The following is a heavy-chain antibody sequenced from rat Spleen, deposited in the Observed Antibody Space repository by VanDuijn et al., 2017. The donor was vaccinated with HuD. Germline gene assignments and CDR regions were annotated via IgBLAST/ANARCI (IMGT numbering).Heavy chain of an antibody. Sequence: QVQMKETGPGLVQTTQTLSVTCTVSGFSLTSYGVHWVRQAPGKGLEWMGIIWGDGSTNYNSALKSRLSISRDTSKSQVFLTMNSLQTDDTAVYYCAEIREGNGWGQGVMVTVSS. CDR3: AEIREGNG. V-gene: IGHV2-77*01. D-gene: IGHD1-11*01. CDR1: GFSLTSYG. J-gene: IGHJ2*01. CDR2: IWGDGST.